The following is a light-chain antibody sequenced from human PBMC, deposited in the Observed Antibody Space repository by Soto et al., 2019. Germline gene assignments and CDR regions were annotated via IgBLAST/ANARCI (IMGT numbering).Light chain of an antibody. CDR2: GAS. J-gene: IGKJ1*01. CDR3: QQYNNWPQT. V-gene: IGKV3-15*01. CDR1: QTINNN. Sequence: VMTQAPATLSVSPGERATLSGMASQTINNNVAWYQLKDGQVPRLLIYGASTRATDVPARFSGSGSGTEFTLTISSLQSEDFAEYHCQQYNNWPQTFGQGTK.